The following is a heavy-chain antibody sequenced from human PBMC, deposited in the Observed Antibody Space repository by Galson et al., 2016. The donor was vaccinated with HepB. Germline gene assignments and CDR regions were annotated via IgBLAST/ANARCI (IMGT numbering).Heavy chain of an antibody. CDR3: VKNEYSSGWYFGAFDI. Sequence: SLRLSCAASGFTFSSYAMHWVRQAPGKGLEYVSAISSNGGSTYYADSVKGRFTISRDNPKNTLYLQMSSLRAEDTAVYYCVKNEYSSGWYFGAFDIWGQGTMVTVSS. CDR2: ISSNGGST. CDR1: GFTFSSYA. V-gene: IGHV3-64D*06. J-gene: IGHJ3*02. D-gene: IGHD6-19*01.